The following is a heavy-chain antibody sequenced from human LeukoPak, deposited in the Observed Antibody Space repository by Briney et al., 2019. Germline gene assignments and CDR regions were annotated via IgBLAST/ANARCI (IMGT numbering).Heavy chain of an antibody. D-gene: IGHD3-10*01. CDR1: GFTFSSYS. Sequence: PGGSLRLSCAASGFTFSSYSMNWVRQAPGKGLEWVSSISSSSSYIYYADSVKGRFTISRDNAKNSLYLQMNSLRAEDTAVYYCARLAGHIRGVDLDYWGQGTLVTVSS. J-gene: IGHJ4*02. V-gene: IGHV3-21*01. CDR2: ISSSSSYI. CDR3: ARLAGHIRGVDLDY.